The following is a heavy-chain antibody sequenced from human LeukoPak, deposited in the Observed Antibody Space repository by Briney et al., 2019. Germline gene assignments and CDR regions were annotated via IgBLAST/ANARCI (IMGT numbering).Heavy chain of an antibody. D-gene: IGHD3-10*01. J-gene: IGHJ3*02. V-gene: IGHV3-21*01. CDR3: ARELVRDAFDI. CDR1: GFTFSSYS. CDR2: ISSSSSYI. Sequence: PGGSLRLSCAASGFTFSSYSMNWVRQAPGKGLEWVSSISSSSSYIYYPHSVKGRFSISRDNAKNSLYLQMNSLRAVEAAVYCCARELVRDAFDIGGQGPMATVP.